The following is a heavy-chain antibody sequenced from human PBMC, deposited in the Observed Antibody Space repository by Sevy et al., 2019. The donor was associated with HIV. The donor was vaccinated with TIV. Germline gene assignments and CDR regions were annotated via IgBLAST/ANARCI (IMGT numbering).Heavy chain of an antibody. D-gene: IGHD3-3*02. CDR3: ARRAPISGYFDY. CDR2: IQYSGST. V-gene: IGHV4-31*02. CDR1: GGSISSGGYY. J-gene: IGHJ4*02. Sequence: QSQTLSLTCTVSGGSISSGGYYWSWMRQVPWKGLEWIGYIQYSGSTYYNPPLQSRATVSRDTSKNQFFLKLSSMTAADTAVYLCARRAPISGYFDYWGQRTRVTVSS.